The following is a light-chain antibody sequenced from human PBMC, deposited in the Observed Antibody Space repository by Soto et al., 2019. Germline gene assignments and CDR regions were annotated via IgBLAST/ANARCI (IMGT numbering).Light chain of an antibody. Sequence: DIQMTQSPSTLSASVGGRVTISCRASQSISSYLAWYQQKPGKAPNLLIYKASTLDSGVPSRFSGSGSGTDFTLTISGLQPDDFATYYCQQYTSYYTFGQGTRLEIK. CDR1: QSISSY. J-gene: IGKJ5*01. CDR2: KAS. CDR3: QQYTSYYT. V-gene: IGKV1-5*03.